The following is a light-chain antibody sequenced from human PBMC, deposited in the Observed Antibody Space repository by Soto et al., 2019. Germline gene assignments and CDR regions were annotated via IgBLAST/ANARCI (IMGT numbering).Light chain of an antibody. J-gene: IGLJ1*01. CDR3: QSYDSRLSAYV. Sequence: QSVLTQPPSVSGAPGQRVTISCTGSSSNIGAGYDVHWYQQLPGTAPKLLIYGNSNRPSGVPDRFSGSKSGTSASLAIPGLQAEEEAEYYCQSYDSRLSAYVFGNGTKLTVL. CDR2: GNS. V-gene: IGLV1-40*01. CDR1: SSNIGAGYD.